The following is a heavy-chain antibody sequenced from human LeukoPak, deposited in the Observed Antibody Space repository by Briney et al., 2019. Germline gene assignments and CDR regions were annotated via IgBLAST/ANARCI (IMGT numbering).Heavy chain of an antibody. CDR2: ISYDGSNK. CDR1: GFTFSSYA. J-gene: IGHJ2*01. CDR3: ARDATYYYESSGYYDGWYFDL. D-gene: IGHD3-22*01. V-gene: IGHV3-30-3*01. Sequence: SGGSLRLSCAASGFTFSSYAMHWVRQAPGKGLEWVAVISYDGSNKYYADSVKGRFTISRDNSKNTLYLHMNNLRAGDTAVYHCARDATYYYESSGYYDGWYFDLWGRGTLVTVSS.